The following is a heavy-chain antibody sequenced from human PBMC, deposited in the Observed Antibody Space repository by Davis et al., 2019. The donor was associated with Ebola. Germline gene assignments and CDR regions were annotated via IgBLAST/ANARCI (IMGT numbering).Heavy chain of an antibody. V-gene: IGHV4-34*01. D-gene: IGHD7-27*01. Sequence: PSETLSLTCAVYGGSFSGYYWSWIRQSPGKGLEWIGEINLSGSTNSNPSLKSRVTMSVDPSNNHFSLKLSSVTAADTAVYYCAGVFGRLTGRFDYWGQGTLVTVSS. J-gene: IGHJ4*02. CDR2: INLSGST. CDR3: AGVFGRLTGRFDY. CDR1: GGSFSGYY.